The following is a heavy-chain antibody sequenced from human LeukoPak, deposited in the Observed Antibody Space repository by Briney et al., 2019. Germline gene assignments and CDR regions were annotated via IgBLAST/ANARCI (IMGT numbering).Heavy chain of an antibody. CDR2: IYYSGST. D-gene: IGHD3-3*02. Sequence: PSETLSLTCTVSGGSISPYYWSWIRQPPRKGLEWIGYIYYSGSTNYNPSLKSRVTISVGTSKNQFSLKLSSVTAADTAVYYCARAFYPGYYSYMAVWGKGTTVTVSS. J-gene: IGHJ6*03. CDR1: GGSISPYY. V-gene: IGHV4-59*01. CDR3: ARAFYPGYYSYMAV.